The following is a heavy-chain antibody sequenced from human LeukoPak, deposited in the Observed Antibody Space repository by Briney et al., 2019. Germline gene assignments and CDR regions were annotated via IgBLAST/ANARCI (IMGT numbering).Heavy chain of an antibody. V-gene: IGHV1-18*01. D-gene: IGHD3-16*01. J-gene: IGHJ4*02. CDR2: ISAYNGNT. CDR1: GYTFTSYG. Sequence: ASVKVSCKASGYTFTSYGISWVRQAPGQGLEWMGWISAYNGNTNYAQKLQGRVTVTTDTSTSTVYMELRGLRSDDTAVYYCAREAGELPSYYFDYWGQGTLVTVSS. CDR3: AREAGELPSYYFDY.